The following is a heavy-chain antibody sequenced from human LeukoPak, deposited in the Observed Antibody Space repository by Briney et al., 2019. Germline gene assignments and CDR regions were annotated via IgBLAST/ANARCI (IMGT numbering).Heavy chain of an antibody. CDR2: IYYSGST. CDR3: ARVGTGPLTWFDP. V-gene: IGHV4-59*01. J-gene: IGHJ5*02. D-gene: IGHD1-14*01. CDR1: GGSISSYY. Sequence: SETLSLTCTVSGGSISSYYWSWIRQPPGKGLEWNGYIYYSGSTNYNPSLKSRVTISVDTSKNQFSLKMSSVTAADTAVYYCARVGTGPLTWFDPWGQGTLVTVSS.